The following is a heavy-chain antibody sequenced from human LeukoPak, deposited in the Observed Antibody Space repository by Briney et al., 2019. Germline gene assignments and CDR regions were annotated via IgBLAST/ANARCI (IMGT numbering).Heavy chain of an antibody. D-gene: IGHD1-26*01. V-gene: IGHV3-73*01. CDR2: IRSKANSYAT. CDR3: TSGSYYLDAFDI. CDR1: GFTFSGSA. J-gene: IGHJ3*02. Sequence: GGSLTLSCAASGFTFSGSATHWVRQASGKGLEWVGRIRSKANSYATAYAASVKGRFTISRDDSKNTAYLQMNSLKTEDTAVYYCTSGSYYLDAFDIWGQGTMVTVSS.